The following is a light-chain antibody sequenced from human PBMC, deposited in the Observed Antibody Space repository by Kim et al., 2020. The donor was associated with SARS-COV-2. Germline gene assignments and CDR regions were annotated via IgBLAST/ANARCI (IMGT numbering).Light chain of an antibody. Sequence: ASVGDGVTSTCGASKGISNYVAWYQQKRGKVPKLLIYAASTLQSGVPSRCSGSGSGTDFTLTISSLQPEDVATYYCQKYNSAPRTFGQGTKVDIK. J-gene: IGKJ1*01. V-gene: IGKV1-27*01. CDR3: QKYNSAPRT. CDR1: KGISNY. CDR2: AAS.